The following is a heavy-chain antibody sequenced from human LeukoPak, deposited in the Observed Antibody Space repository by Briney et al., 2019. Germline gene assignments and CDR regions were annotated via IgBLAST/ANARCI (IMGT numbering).Heavy chain of an antibody. J-gene: IGHJ3*02. Sequence: GESLKISCKGSGYNFTSYWIAWVRQMPGKGLEWMGIIYPGDSDTRYSPSFQGQVTISADKSISTAYLQWSSLKASDIAMYYCARHYSSSSGDAFDIWGQGTMVTVSS. CDR1: GYNFTSYW. CDR2: IYPGDSDT. D-gene: IGHD6-6*01. V-gene: IGHV5-51*01. CDR3: ARHYSSSSGDAFDI.